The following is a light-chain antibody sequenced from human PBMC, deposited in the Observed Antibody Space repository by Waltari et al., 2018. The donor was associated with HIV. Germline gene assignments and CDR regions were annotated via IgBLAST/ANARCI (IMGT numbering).Light chain of an antibody. V-gene: IGKV1-39*01. CDR3: QQSFSLPLT. CDR1: QYINMY. CDR2: AAS. Sequence: DMQITQTLSSLSASIGDGVNITCHTSQYINMYLNWSHQKPGKAPRLLIFAASTLHTGVPSRFSASGSGTTFSLAISSLQVDDIGTYYCQQSFSLPLTFGAGTKVEV. J-gene: IGKJ4*01.